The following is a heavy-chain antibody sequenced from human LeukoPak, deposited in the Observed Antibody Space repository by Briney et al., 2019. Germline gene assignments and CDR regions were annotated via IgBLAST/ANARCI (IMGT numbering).Heavy chain of an antibody. J-gene: IGHJ3*02. V-gene: IGHV4-39*02. CDR3: ARDYYDSSGLGAFDI. D-gene: IGHD3-22*01. CDR2: IYYSGSR. CDR1: GSSVNTSGYY. Sequence: SETLSLTCTVSGSSVNTSGYYWVWIRQSPGKGLEWLGSIYYSGSRYVSPSLKGRVTISVDTSKNQFSLKLSSVTAADTAVYYCARDYYDSSGLGAFDIWGQGTMVTVSS.